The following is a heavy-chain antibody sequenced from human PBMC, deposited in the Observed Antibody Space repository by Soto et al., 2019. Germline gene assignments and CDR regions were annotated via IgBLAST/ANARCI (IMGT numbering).Heavy chain of an antibody. J-gene: IGHJ1*01. V-gene: IGHV3-30*03. CDR1: GFTFSSYV. CDR2: ISHDERDK. Sequence: QVQLVESGGGVVQPGTSLRLSCAASGFTFSSYVMHWVRQAPGKGLEWVALISHDERDKQYVDSVKDRFTISRDNSKNTLYLQMRSLTAEDTSVYYCAREDKSSGYAGNCYHWGQGTLITVSS. CDR3: AREDKSSGYAGNCYH. D-gene: IGHD3-22*01.